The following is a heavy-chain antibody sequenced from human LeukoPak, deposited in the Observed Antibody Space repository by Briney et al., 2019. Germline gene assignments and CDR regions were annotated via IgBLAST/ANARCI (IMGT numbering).Heavy chain of an antibody. J-gene: IGHJ3*01. D-gene: IGHD2-8*01. CDR2: INDNGDGT. V-gene: IGHV3-23*01. CDR3: TCDLDRSDGL. Sequence: AGGSLRLSCAASGFTFSSYAMSWVRQAPGKGLKWVSTINDNGDGTYYADSVKGRFTISRYNTKNSLYLQMNSLRVEDTAVYYCTCDLDRSDGLWGQGTMVSVSS. CDR1: GFTFSSYA.